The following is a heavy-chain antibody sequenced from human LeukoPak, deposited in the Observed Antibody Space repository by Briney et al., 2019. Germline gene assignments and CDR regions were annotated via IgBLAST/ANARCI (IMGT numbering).Heavy chain of an antibody. Sequence: PGGSLRLSCAASGFTFDDYGMSWVRQAPGKGLEWVSSINWNGGSTGYADSVKGRFTISRDNAKNSLYLQMNSLRVEDTALYYCARESLVDYNSYYMDVWGKGTTVTVSS. D-gene: IGHD1-26*01. CDR2: INWNGGST. CDR3: ARESLVDYNSYYMDV. CDR1: GFTFDDYG. J-gene: IGHJ6*03. V-gene: IGHV3-20*04.